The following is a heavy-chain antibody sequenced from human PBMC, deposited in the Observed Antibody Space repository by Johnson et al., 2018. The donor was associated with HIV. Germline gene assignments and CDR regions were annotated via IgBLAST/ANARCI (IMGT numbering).Heavy chain of an antibody. V-gene: IGHV3-20*04. D-gene: IGHD4-17*01. CDR3: ARDGTFGYGDYVGRAFDI. J-gene: IGHJ3*02. Sequence: VQLVESGGGVVRPGGFLRLSCAASGFNFDDYGMSWVRQVPGKGLEWVSGINWHGGSIGYADSVKGRFTISRDNAKNSLYLQMNSLRAEDTAVYYCARDGTFGYGDYVGRAFDIWGQGTMVTVSS. CDR2: INWHGGSI. CDR1: GFNFDDYG.